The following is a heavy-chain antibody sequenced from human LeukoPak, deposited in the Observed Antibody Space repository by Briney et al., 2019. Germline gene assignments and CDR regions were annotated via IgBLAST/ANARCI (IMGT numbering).Heavy chain of an antibody. V-gene: IGHV3-23*01. CDR3: ARGGAAAGSGMDYYYYYMDV. D-gene: IGHD6-13*01. Sequence: GGSLRLSCAASGFTFSSYAMSWVRQAPGKGLEWVSAISGSGGSTYYADSVKGRFTISRDNAKDSLYLQMNSLRAEDTAVYYCARGGAAAGSGMDYYYYYMDVWGKGTTVTVSS. CDR1: GFTFSSYA. J-gene: IGHJ6*03. CDR2: ISGSGGST.